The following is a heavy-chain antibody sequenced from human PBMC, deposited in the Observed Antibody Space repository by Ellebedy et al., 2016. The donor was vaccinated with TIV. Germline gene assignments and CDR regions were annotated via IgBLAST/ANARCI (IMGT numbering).Heavy chain of an antibody. CDR2: ISSSSSYI. D-gene: IGHD6-19*01. CDR3: ARTGYSSDWYASN. J-gene: IGHJ4*02. Sequence: GESLKISCTASGITFSTHNLHWVRQAPGKGLEWVSSISSSSSYIYYADSVKGRFTISRDNAKNSLYLQMDSLRAEDTAVYYCARTGYSSDWYASNWGQGTLVTVSS. CDR1: GITFSTHN. V-gene: IGHV3-21*06.